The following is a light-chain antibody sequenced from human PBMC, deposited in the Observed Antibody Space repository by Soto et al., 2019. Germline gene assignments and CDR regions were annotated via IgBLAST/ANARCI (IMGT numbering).Light chain of an antibody. V-gene: IGLV2-18*01. CDR2: EVN. CDR1: SSGVGGYNR. J-gene: IGLJ1*01. CDR3: SLYISGSADV. Sequence: SVLTQSPSVSGSPGQAVTISCTGTSSGVGGYNRLSWYRQTPGTAPKLIMYEVNTRPSGVPDRFSGSKSGSTASLTISGLQVEEEADYYCSLYISGSADVFGTGTKVTVL.